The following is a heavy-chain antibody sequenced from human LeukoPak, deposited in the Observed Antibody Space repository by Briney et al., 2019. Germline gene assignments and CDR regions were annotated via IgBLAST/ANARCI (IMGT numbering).Heavy chain of an antibody. D-gene: IGHD2-2*01. J-gene: IGHJ5*02. Sequence: GASVKPSCKASGYTFTLYYMHWVRQAPGQGLEWMGTINPSGGSTHYAQRFQGRVTMTRDTSTSTVDMELSSLRSEDTAVYYCARGYCSSTSCYAWFDPWGQGTLVTASS. CDR2: INPSGGST. CDR1: GYTFTLYY. CDR3: ARGYCSSTSCYAWFDP. V-gene: IGHV1-46*01.